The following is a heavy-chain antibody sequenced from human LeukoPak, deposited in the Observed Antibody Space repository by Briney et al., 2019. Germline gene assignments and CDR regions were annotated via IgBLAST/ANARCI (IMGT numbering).Heavy chain of an antibody. CDR2: ISGSGGST. J-gene: IGHJ5*02. Sequence: PGGSLRLSCAASGFTFSSYAMSWVRQAPGKGLEWVSAISGSGGSTYYADSVKGRFTISRDDSKNTVFLQMNSLRGEDTAVYFCAKDANEGGIDPWGQGTLVTVSS. CDR1: GFTFSSYA. CDR3: AKDANEGGIDP. D-gene: IGHD3-16*01. V-gene: IGHV3-23*01.